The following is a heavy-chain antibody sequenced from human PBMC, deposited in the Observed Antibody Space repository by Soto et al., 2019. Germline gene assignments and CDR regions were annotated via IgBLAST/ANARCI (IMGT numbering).Heavy chain of an antibody. CDR2: INHSGST. Sequence: SETLSLTCAVYGGSFSGYYWSWIRQPPGKGLEWIGEINHSGSTNYNPSLKSRVTISVDTSKNQFSLKLSSVTAADTAVYYCARGRAVATANFDYWGQGTLVTVSS. J-gene: IGHJ4*02. V-gene: IGHV4-34*01. D-gene: IGHD5-12*01. CDR3: ARGRAVATANFDY. CDR1: GGSFSGYY.